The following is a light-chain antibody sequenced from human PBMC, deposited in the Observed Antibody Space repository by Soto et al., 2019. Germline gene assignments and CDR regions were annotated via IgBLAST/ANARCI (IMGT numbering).Light chain of an antibody. V-gene: IGLV2-14*01. CDR3: SSYSRNTLFV. CDR2: EAT. Sequence: QSALTQPASVSGSPGQSITISCAGTSSDVGAYKYVSWYQQHPGKAPKLLIYEATNRPSGVSDRFSASKSDNTASLTISGLQAEGEADYYCSSYSRNTLFVFGTGTKLTVL. CDR1: SSDVGAYKY. J-gene: IGLJ1*01.